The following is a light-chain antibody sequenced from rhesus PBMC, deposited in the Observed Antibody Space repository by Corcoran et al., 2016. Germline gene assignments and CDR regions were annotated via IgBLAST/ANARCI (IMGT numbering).Light chain of an antibody. CDR3: QHYYIIPFT. V-gene: IGKV1-25*01. CDR2: EAS. Sequence: DIQMTQSPSSLSASVGDRVTITCRASQGITNDLAWYQQKPGETPKLLIYEASSWQSGIPSRFSGSGSGTDFTLTLSSLQPEDFATYYCQHYYIIPFTFGPGTKLDIQ. CDR1: QGITND. J-gene: IGKJ3*01.